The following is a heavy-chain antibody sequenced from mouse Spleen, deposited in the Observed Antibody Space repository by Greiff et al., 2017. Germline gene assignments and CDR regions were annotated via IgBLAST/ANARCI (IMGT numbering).Heavy chain of an antibody. D-gene: IGHD1-1*01. V-gene: IGHV1-85*01. Sequence: VKLMESGPELVKPGASVKLSRKASGYTFTSYDINWVKQRPGQGLEWIGWIYPRDGSTKYNEKFKGKATLTVDTSSSTAYMELHSLTSEDSAVYFCARYTTVVADYAMDYWGQGTSVTVSS. CDR3: ARYTTVVADYAMDY. CDR1: GYTFTSYD. J-gene: IGHJ4*01. CDR2: IYPRDGST.